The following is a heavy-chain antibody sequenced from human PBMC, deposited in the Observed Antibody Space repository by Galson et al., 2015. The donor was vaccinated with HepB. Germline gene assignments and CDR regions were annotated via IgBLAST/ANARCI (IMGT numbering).Heavy chain of an antibody. CDR2: INAGNGNT. D-gene: IGHD1-26*01. Sequence: SVKVSCKASGYTFTSYAMHWVRQAPGQRLEWMGWINAGNGNTKYSQKFQGRVTITRDTSASTAYMELSSLRSEDTAVYYCAREEVGATHYYYYYGMDVWGQGTTVTVSS. V-gene: IGHV1-3*01. J-gene: IGHJ6*02. CDR1: GYTFTSYA. CDR3: AREEVGATHYYYYYGMDV.